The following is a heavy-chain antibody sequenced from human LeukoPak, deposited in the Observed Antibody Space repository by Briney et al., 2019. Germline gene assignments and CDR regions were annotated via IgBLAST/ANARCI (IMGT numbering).Heavy chain of an antibody. J-gene: IGHJ4*02. CDR2: INQDGSEK. D-gene: IGHD6-19*01. V-gene: IGHV3-7*01. CDR3: ARDVGSGWFDY. CDR1: GFTFDSYW. Sequence: GGSLRLSCAASGFTFDSYWMSWVGQAPGKGLEWVANINQDGSEKGYVDSVKGRFTISRDNAKYSLYLQMNSLRAEDTAVYYCARDVGSGWFDYWGQGTLVTVYS.